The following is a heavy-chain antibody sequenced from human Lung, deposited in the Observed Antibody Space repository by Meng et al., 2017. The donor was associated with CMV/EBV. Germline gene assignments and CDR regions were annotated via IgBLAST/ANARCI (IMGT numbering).Heavy chain of an antibody. V-gene: IGHV1-2*02. CDR3: AREARGNSGFYYFFDY. D-gene: IGHD3-22*01. Sequence: SVKVSCXAFGYTFTDYYIHWVRQAPGQGLEWMGWINPNSGVTNYAQKFQGRVSMTRDMSISAAYMELSGLRSDDTAAFYCAREARGNSGFYYFFDYWGQGTLVTFSS. CDR2: INPNSGVT. J-gene: IGHJ4*02. CDR1: GYTFTDYY.